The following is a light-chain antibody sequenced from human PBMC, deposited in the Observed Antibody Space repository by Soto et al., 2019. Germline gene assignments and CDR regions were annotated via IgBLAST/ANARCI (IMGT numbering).Light chain of an antibody. J-gene: IGLJ1*01. CDR1: GSDIGAYNY. Sequence: QSVLTQPASASGSPGQSITISCTGSGSDIGAYNYVSWYQQHPGKAPKLLIHGVTRRPSGVSSRFSASKSAYTASLTISGLQAEDEANYYCSSFTTSYFYVFGPGTKVTVL. CDR3: SSFTTSYFYV. V-gene: IGLV2-14*01. CDR2: GVT.